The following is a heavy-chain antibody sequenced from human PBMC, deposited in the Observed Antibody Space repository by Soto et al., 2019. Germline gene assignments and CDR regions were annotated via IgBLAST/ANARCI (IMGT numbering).Heavy chain of an antibody. Sequence: GSLRLSCAASGFTFSSYGMHWVRQAPGKGLEWVAVIWYDGSNKYYADSVKGRFTISRDNSKNTLYLQMNSLRAEDTAVYYCARDYHYYGMDVWGQGTTVTVSS. V-gene: IGHV3-33*01. CDR1: GFTFSSYG. CDR3: ARDYHYYGMDV. J-gene: IGHJ6*02. CDR2: IWYDGSNK.